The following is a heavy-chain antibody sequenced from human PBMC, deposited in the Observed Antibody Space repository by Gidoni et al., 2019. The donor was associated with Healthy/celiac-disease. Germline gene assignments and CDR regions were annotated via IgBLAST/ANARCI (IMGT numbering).Heavy chain of an antibody. CDR1: GGTFSSYA. J-gene: IGHJ6*02. V-gene: IGHV1-69*04. CDR2: IIPILGIA. Sequence: QVQLVQSGAEVKKPGSSVKVSCKASGGTFSSYAISWVRQAPGQGLEWMGRIIPILGIANYAQKFQGRVTITADKSTSTAYMELSSLRSEDTAVYYCARNGVSYYDTPYYYYGMDVWGQGTTVTVSS. D-gene: IGHD3-22*01. CDR3: ARNGVSYYDTPYYYYGMDV.